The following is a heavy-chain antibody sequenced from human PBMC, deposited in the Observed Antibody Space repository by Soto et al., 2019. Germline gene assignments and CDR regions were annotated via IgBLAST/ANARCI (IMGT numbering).Heavy chain of an antibody. CDR3: ARQTYYYNNSENWFDP. CDR1: GGSISSSSYY. J-gene: IGHJ5*02. CDR2: IYYSGST. V-gene: IGHV4-39*01. Sequence: SETLSLTCTVSGGSISSSSYYWGWIRQPPGKGLEWIGSIYYSGSTYYNPSLKSRVTISVDTSKNQFSLMLSSVAAADTAAYYCARQTYYYNNSENWFDPLGQGTLVTVSS. D-gene: IGHD3-22*01.